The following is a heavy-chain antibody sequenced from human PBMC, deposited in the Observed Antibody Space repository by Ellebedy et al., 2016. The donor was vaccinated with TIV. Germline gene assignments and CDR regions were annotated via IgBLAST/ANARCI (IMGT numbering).Heavy chain of an antibody. D-gene: IGHD3-16*01. V-gene: IGHV1-46*01. Sequence: ASVKVSXXASGYTFTSYYMHWVRQAPGQGLEWMGIINPSGGSTSYAQKFQGRVTMTRDTSTSTVYMELSSLRSEDTAVYYCARDGSGGSFDYWGQGTLVTVSS. CDR1: GYTFTSYY. J-gene: IGHJ4*02. CDR2: INPSGGST. CDR3: ARDGSGGSFDY.